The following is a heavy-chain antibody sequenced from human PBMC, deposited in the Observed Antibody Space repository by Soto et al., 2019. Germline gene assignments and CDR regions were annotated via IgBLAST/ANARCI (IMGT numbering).Heavy chain of an antibody. CDR3: ARHGENDVVVPAAIDYYYYGMDV. J-gene: IGHJ6*02. Sequence: SGTPYLASTVPDGSLSSAYNYWCFILQPTRKGLVWIGSIYYSGSTYYNPSLKSRVTISVDTSKNQFSLKLSSVTAADTAVYYCARHGENDVVVPAAIDYYYYGMDVWGQGTTVT. V-gene: IGHV4-39*01. CDR2: IYYSGST. CDR1: DGSLSSAYNY. D-gene: IGHD2-2*01.